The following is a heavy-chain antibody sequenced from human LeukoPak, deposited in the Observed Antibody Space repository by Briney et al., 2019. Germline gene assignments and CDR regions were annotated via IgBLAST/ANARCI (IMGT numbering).Heavy chain of an antibody. J-gene: IGHJ4*02. D-gene: IGHD2-15*01. Sequence: SETLSLTCTVSGGSISSYYWSWIRQPPGKGLEWIGYVYYGASTNYSPSLKSRVTISVDTSKNQFSLKLTSVTAADTAVYYCAREQVVAATGGEYFDYWGQGTLVTVSS. CDR1: GGSISSYY. CDR3: AREQVVAATGGEYFDY. V-gene: IGHV4-59*01. CDR2: VYYGAST.